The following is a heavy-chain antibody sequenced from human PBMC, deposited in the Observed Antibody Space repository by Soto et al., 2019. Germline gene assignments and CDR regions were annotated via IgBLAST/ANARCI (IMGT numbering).Heavy chain of an antibody. V-gene: IGHV3-33*06. J-gene: IGHJ4*02. CDR3: AKSYDYGDYVDY. D-gene: IGHD4-17*01. CDR1: GFNFSYYG. Sequence: GGSLRLSCAVSGFNFSYYGMQWVRQAPGKGLEWLTVIWYDGSTQHYAESVKGRFTISRDNSRNTLYLQMHSLRADDTAIYYCAKSYDYGDYVDYWGQGTLVTVSS. CDR2: IWYDGSTQ.